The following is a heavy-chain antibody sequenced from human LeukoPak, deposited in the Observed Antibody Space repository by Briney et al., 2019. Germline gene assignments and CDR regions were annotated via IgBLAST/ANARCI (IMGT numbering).Heavy chain of an antibody. CDR2: INHSGST. V-gene: IGHV4-34*01. D-gene: IGHD6-19*01. CDR3: ARSTSSGWYDY. Sequence: SETLSLTCAVCGGSFSGYYWSWIRQPPGKGLEWIGEINHSGSTNYNPSLKSRVTISVDTSKNQFSLKLSSVTAADTAVYYCARSTSSGWYDYWGQGTLVTVSS. CDR1: GGSFSGYY. J-gene: IGHJ4*02.